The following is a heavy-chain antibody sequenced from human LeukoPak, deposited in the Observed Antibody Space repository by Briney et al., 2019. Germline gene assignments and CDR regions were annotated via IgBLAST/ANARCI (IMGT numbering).Heavy chain of an antibody. CDR1: GYTFDDYT. D-gene: IGHD3-10*01. Sequence: GGCVRLSCAASGYTFDDYTMHWVRQAPGKGLEWVSLISWDGGSTYYADSVKGRFTISRDNSKNSLYLQMNSLRTEDTALYYCAKDQTARQTGDWLDPWGQGTLVTVA. V-gene: IGHV3-43*01. J-gene: IGHJ5*02. CDR3: AKDQTARQTGDWLDP. CDR2: ISWDGGST.